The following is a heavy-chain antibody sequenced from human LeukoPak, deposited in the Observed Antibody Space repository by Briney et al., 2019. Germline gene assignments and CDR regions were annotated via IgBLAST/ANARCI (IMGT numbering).Heavy chain of an antibody. CDR2: IYYSGST. Sequence: SQTLSLTCTVSGGSISSGDYYWSWIRQPPGKGLEWTGYIYYSGSTYYNPSLKSRVTISVDTSKNQFSLKLSSVTAADTAVYYCASSIVVVPAAMDYYYMDVWGKGTTVTVSS. J-gene: IGHJ6*03. CDR3: ASSIVVVPAAMDYYYMDV. V-gene: IGHV4-30-4*08. D-gene: IGHD2-2*01. CDR1: GGSISSGDYY.